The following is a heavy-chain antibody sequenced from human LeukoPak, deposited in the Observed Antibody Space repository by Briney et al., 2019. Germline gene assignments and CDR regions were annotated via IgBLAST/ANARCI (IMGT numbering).Heavy chain of an antibody. V-gene: IGHV3-30*18. D-gene: IGHD3-10*01. CDR3: AKRGIVIRAVIIIGFHKEAYYFDY. J-gene: IGHJ4*02. CDR1: GFTFSRYG. CDR2: TSSDGNNK. Sequence: GGSLRLSCAASGFTFSRYGMHWVRQAPGKGLEWVAVTSSDGNNKHYADSVKGRFTISRDNSKNTLYLQMNSLRVEDTAVYFCAKRGIVIRAVIIIGFHKEAYYFDYWGQGILVTVSS.